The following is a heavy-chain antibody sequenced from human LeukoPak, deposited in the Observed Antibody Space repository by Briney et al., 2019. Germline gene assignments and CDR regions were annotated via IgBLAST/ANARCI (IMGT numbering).Heavy chain of an antibody. CDR2: IYSSGST. CDR1: GVSLDEYY. V-gene: IGHV4-4*07. CDR3: ARLNGDGFDI. J-gene: IGHJ3*02. Sequence: SETLSLTCSVSGVSLDEYYWYWVRQSAGKRLEWIGRIYSSGSTNYALSLKSRVTMSIDTSKRHLSLKLSSVTAADTGFYYCARLNGDGFDIWGQGTKVTVSS. D-gene: IGHD2-8*01.